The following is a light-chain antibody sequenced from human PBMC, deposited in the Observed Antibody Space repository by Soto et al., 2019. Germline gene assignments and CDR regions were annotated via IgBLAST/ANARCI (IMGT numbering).Light chain of an antibody. CDR2: GAS. CDR1: QGISNY. J-gene: IGKJ3*01. CDR3: QKYDRAPFT. Sequence: DIQMTQYPSSLSAYLGDRVTITCRASQGISNYFAWYQQKPGRLPKLLLFGASTLQSGVPARFSGSGSGTLFTLTINGLLPEDVATYYCQKYDRAPFTFGPGTKVDFK. V-gene: IGKV1-27*01.